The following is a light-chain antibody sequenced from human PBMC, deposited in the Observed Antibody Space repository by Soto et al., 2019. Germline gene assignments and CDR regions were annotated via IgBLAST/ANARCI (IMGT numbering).Light chain of an antibody. CDR2: NND. CDR1: SSNIGSSP. V-gene: IGLV1-44*01. CDR3: AAWDDSLNGLVV. J-gene: IGLJ2*01. Sequence: QPVLTQPPSASETPGQTVTISCSGSSSNIGSSPVSWYQKLPGTAPKLLIYNNDQRPSGVPDRFSGSKSGTSASLAVSGLQSEDEAYYYCAAWDDSLNGLVVFGGGTKLTVL.